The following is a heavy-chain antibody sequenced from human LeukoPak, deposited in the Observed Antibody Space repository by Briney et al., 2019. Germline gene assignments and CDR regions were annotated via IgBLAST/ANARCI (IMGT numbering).Heavy chain of an antibody. CDR2: ISGSDGTT. Sequence: PGGSLRLSCAASGFTFSSYAMSWVRQAPGKGLEWVSAISGSDGTTYYANSVKGRFTFSRDNSKNTLYLQMNSLRAEDTAIYYCARMIRDYGDSNWFDPWGQGTLVTVSS. V-gene: IGHV3-23*01. J-gene: IGHJ5*02. D-gene: IGHD4-17*01. CDR1: GFTFSSYA. CDR3: ARMIRDYGDSNWFDP.